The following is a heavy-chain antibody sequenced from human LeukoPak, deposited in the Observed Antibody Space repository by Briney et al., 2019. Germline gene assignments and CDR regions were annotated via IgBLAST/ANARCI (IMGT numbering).Heavy chain of an antibody. J-gene: IGHJ4*02. V-gene: IGHV3-30*19. CDR1: GFTFSSYG. CDR3: AKDSLRYCSGGSCYPFDY. D-gene: IGHD2-15*01. Sequence: GGSLRLYCAASGFTFSSYGMHWVRQAPGKGLEWVAVISYDGSNKYYADSVQGRFTISRDNSKNTLYLQMNSLRAEDTAVYYCAKDSLRYCSGGSCYPFDYWGQGTLVTVSS. CDR2: ISYDGSNK.